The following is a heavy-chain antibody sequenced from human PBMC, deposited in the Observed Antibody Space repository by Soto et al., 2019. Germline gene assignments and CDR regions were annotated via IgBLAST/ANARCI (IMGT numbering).Heavy chain of an antibody. J-gene: IGHJ4*02. CDR1: GFTFSSYA. CDR3: AKVRRFGELRSLY. Sequence: EVQLLESGGGLVQPGGSLRLSCAASGFTFSSYAMSWVRQAPGKGLEWVSAIGVSGDTTYYADSVKGRFTISRDNSKNTLYLQMGRLRAEEADVYYCAKVRRFGELRSLYWGQGTLVTVSS. D-gene: IGHD3-10*01. CDR2: IGVSGDTT. V-gene: IGHV3-23*01.